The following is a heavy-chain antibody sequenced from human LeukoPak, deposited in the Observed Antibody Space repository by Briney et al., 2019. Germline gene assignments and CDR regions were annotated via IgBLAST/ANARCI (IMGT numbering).Heavy chain of an antibody. CDR3: ARDFAGWGYFDL. CDR1: GITLSSYG. D-gene: IGHD3-9*01. CDR2: IKQDGSEK. V-gene: IGHV3-7*01. Sequence: TGGSLRLSCAASGITLSSYGMSRVRQAAGKGLEWVANIKQDGSEKYYVDSVKGRFTISRDNAKNSLYLQMNSLRAEDTAVYYCARDFAGWGYFDLWGRGTQVTVSS. J-gene: IGHJ2*01.